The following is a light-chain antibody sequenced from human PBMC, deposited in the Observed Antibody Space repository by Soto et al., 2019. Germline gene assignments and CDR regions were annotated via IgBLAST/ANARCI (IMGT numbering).Light chain of an antibody. CDR3: QQYGSSSYT. CDR1: QSVSSSY. V-gene: IGKV3-20*01. J-gene: IGKJ2*01. Sequence: EIVLTQSPGTLSLSPGERVTLSCRASQSVSSSYLAWYQQKPGQAPRLLIYDASSRATGIPDRFSGSGSGTDFTLTISRLEPEDFAVYYCQQYGSSSYTFGQGTKLEIK. CDR2: DAS.